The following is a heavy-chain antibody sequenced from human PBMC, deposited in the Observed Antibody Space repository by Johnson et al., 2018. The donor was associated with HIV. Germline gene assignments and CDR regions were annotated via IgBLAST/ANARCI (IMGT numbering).Heavy chain of an antibody. V-gene: IGHV3-23*04. J-gene: IGHJ3*02. Sequence: VQLVESGGGLIPPGGSLRLSCASSAFTFSAYYMSWIRQAPGKGLEWVSAISGSGGSTFYADSVKGRFTISRDNSKNTLNLQMNSLRAGDTAVYYCARANRGRNDAFDIWGQGTMVTVSS. D-gene: IGHD2-15*01. CDR2: ISGSGGST. CDR1: AFTFSAYY. CDR3: ARANRGRNDAFDI.